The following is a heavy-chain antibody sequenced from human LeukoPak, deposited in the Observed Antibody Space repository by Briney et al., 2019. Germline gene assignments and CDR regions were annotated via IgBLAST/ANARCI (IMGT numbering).Heavy chain of an antibody. CDR2: IYYSGST. CDR3: ARGAGTTGAFDI. Sequence: SEPPSLTCTVSGGSISSYYWSWIRQPPGKGLQWIGYIYYSGSTNYNPSLKSRVTISVDTSKNQFSPKLSSVTAADTAVYYCARGAGTTGAFDIWGQGTMVTVSS. CDR1: GGSISSYY. D-gene: IGHD1-1*01. J-gene: IGHJ3*02. V-gene: IGHV4-59*01.